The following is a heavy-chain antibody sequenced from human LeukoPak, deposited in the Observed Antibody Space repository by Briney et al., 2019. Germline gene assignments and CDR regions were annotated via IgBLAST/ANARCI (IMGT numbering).Heavy chain of an antibody. D-gene: IGHD4-23*01. Sequence: VASVKVSCKASGYTFTTYDINWVRQATGQGLEWMGWMNPNSGNTGYAQKLQGRVTMTRNTSISTAYMELSSLRSEDTAAYYCARGPNKYDGGNSGSAWFDPWGQGTLVTVSS. V-gene: IGHV1-8*01. CDR2: MNPNSGNT. CDR3: ARGPNKYDGGNSGSAWFDP. CDR1: GYTFTTYD. J-gene: IGHJ5*02.